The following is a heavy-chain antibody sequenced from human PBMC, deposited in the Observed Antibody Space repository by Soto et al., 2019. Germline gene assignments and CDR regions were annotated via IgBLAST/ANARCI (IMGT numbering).Heavy chain of an antibody. D-gene: IGHD2-15*01. CDR2: IIPIFGTA. J-gene: IGHJ6*02. Sequence: SVKVSCKASGGTFSSYAISWVRQAPGQGLEWMGGIIPIFGTANYAQKFQGRVTITADESTSTAYMELSSLRSEDTAVYYCARGGYCSGGSCYSKNYYGMDVWGQGTTVTVSS. CDR1: GGTFSSYA. CDR3: ARGGYCSGGSCYSKNYYGMDV. V-gene: IGHV1-69*13.